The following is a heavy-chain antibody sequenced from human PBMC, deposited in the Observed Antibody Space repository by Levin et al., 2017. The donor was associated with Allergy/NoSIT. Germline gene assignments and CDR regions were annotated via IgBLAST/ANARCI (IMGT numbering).Heavy chain of an antibody. Sequence: SQTLSLTCTVSGGSISSSSYYWGWIRQPPGKGLEWIGTIYYSGSTYYNPSLKSRVTISVDTSKNQFSLKLSSVTAADTAVYYCARDTVTRHSECDYWGQGTLVTVSS. CDR2: IYYSGST. CDR3: ARDTVTRHSECDY. J-gene: IGHJ4*02. D-gene: IGHD4-17*01. CDR1: GGSISSSSYY. V-gene: IGHV4-39*02.